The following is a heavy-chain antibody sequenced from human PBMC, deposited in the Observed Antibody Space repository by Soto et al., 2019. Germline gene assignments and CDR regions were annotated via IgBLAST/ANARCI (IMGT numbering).Heavy chain of an antibody. D-gene: IGHD6-13*01. CDR3: AREYSSTWYPFDY. V-gene: IGHV1-2*02. CDR2: INPNSGGT. CDR1: GYTFTGHY. J-gene: IGHJ4*02. Sequence: ASVKVSCKASGYTFTGHYMHWVRQAPGQGFEWMGWINPNSGGTNYAQKFQGRVTMTRDTSISTAYMELNRLRSDDTAVFYCAREYSSTWYPFDYWGQGTLVTVPS.